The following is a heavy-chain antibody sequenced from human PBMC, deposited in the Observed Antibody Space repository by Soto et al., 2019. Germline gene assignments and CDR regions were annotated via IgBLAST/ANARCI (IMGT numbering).Heavy chain of an antibody. Sequence: QVQLQESGPGLVKPSQTLSLTCTVSGGSISSGGYYWSWIRQHPGKGLEWIGYIYYRGSTYYNPSIKSRVTISVDTSKNQFSLKLRSVTAADTAVYYCARVIRQSTSCYNFDYWGQGTLVTVSS. V-gene: IGHV4-31*03. CDR3: ARVIRQSTSCYNFDY. CDR1: GGSISSGGYY. CDR2: IYYRGST. J-gene: IGHJ4*02. D-gene: IGHD2-2*01.